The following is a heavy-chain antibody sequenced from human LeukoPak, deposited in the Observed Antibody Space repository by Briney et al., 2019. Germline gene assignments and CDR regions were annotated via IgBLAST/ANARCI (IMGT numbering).Heavy chain of an antibody. Sequence: PGGSLRLSCAASGFTFSNYWISWVRQVAGKGLEWVANIQEDGSGKYYVDSVRGRFTISRDNAKNSLYLQMSSLRVEDTAVYYCARSSPAIGVGLWGQGTLVTVSS. CDR2: IQEDGSGK. CDR3: ARSSPAIGVGL. V-gene: IGHV3-7*03. D-gene: IGHD3-3*01. J-gene: IGHJ4*02. CDR1: GFTFSNYW.